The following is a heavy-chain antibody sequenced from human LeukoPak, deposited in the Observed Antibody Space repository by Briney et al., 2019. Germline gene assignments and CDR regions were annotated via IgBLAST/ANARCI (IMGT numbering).Heavy chain of an antibody. Sequence: KPSETLSLTCSVSGGSISLWQWNWIRQVAGKGLEWIGRLHTSGGPKYNPSLKSRVTMSLDTSKNQFFLKVSSVTAADTAVYFCATGGGPFDYWGQGILVTVSS. CDR1: GGSISLWQ. D-gene: IGHD3-16*01. J-gene: IGHJ4*02. CDR3: ATGGGPFDY. CDR2: LHTSGGP. V-gene: IGHV4-4*07.